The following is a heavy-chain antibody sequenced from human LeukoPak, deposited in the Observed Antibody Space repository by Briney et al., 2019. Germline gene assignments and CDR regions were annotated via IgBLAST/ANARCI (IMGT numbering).Heavy chain of an antibody. J-gene: IGHJ4*02. D-gene: IGHD3-3*01. CDR3: ARFWSAFDY. V-gene: IGHV4-59*01. CDR1: GGSMSDYK. Sequence: SETLSLTCTVTGGSMSDYKWSWIRQSPGKGLEWIGYIYHSGTTNYNPSLKSRVAISIDTSRNQFSLNLSSVTPADTAVYYCARFWSAFDYWGQGALATVSS. CDR2: IYHSGTT.